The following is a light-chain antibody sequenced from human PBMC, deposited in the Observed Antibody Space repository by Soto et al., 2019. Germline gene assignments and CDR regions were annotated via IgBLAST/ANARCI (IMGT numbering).Light chain of an antibody. CDR3: ASYAGSNNSV. CDR2: DVS. CDR1: SSDVGGYNH. Sequence: VLTQPPSASGSPGQSVTISCTGTSSDVGGYNHVSWYQQNPGKAPKLMIYDVSKRPSGVPDRFSGSKSGNTASLTISGLQAEDAADYYCASYAGSNNSVFGTGTRSPS. V-gene: IGLV2-8*01. J-gene: IGLJ1*01.